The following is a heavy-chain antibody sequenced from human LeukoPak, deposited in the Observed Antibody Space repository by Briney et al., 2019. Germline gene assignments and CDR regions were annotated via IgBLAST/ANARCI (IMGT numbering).Heavy chain of an antibody. CDR2: INPNSDGT. D-gene: IGHD6-13*01. V-gene: IGHV1-2*02. CDR1: GYSFTGYY. Sequence: ASVKVSCKASGYSFTGYYMHWVRQAPGQGLEWMGGINPNSDGTSYAQKFQGRVTMTRDTSISTAHMELSRLRYDDTAVYYCARVAEAGTIWNVYWGQGTLVTVSS. CDR3: ARVAEAGTIWNVY. J-gene: IGHJ4*02.